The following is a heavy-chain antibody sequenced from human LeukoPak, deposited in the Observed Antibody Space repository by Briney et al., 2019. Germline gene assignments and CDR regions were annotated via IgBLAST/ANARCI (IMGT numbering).Heavy chain of an antibody. J-gene: IGHJ4*02. CDR3: ARDLSSATMVRKNFDY. V-gene: IGHV3-21*01. D-gene: IGHD3-10*01. Sequence: GGSLRLSCSTSGFTFSTYSMNWVRQAPGTGLEWVSSISSGSTYIYYADSVEGRFTISRDNAKNSLYLQMNSLRAEDTAVYYCARDLSSATMVRKNFDYWGQGTLVTVSS. CDR2: ISSGSTYI. CDR1: GFTFSTYS.